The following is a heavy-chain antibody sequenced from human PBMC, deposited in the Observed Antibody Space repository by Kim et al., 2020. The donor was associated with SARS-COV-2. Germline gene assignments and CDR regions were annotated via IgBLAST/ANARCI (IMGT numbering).Heavy chain of an antibody. Sequence: GGSLRLSCAAFGYSLTTYGTHWIRQTPGKWLEWVAVMWNHGATQWYADSVKGRFTVSRDISENTLYLQMNRVTAEDTAVYYCARDAVTSLDYWGRGTLVAVSS. V-gene: IGHV3-33*01. CDR1: GYSLTTYG. CDR2: MWNHGATQ. CDR3: ARDAVTSLDY. J-gene: IGHJ4*02. D-gene: IGHD5-18*01.